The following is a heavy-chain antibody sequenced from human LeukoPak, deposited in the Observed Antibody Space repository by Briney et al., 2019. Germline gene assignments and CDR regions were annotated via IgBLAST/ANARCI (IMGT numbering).Heavy chain of an antibody. CDR2: IKQDGSEK. CDR3: AREIGYYYGSGSPSPYFDY. J-gene: IGHJ4*02. Sequence: GGSLRLSCAASGFTFSSYWMSWVRQAPGKGLEWVANIKQDGSEKYYVDSVKGRFTISRDSAKNSLYLQMNSLRAEDTAVYYCAREIGYYYGSGSPSPYFDYCGQATLVTVSS. CDR1: GFTFSSYW. D-gene: IGHD3-10*01. V-gene: IGHV3-7*01.